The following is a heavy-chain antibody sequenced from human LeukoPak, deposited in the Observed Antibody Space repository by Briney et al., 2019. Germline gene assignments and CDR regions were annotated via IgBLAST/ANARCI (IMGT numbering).Heavy chain of an antibody. Sequence: ASVKVSCKASGYTFTSYYMHWVRQAPGQGLEWMGIINPSGGSTSYAQKFQGRVTMTRDTSTSTVYMELSSLRSEDTAVYHCARDGPMVGISDSGPRDYYYGMDVWGQGTTVTVSS. CDR1: GYTFTSYY. D-gene: IGHD2-21*01. CDR3: ARDGPMVGISDSGPRDYYYGMDV. J-gene: IGHJ6*02. CDR2: INPSGGST. V-gene: IGHV1-46*01.